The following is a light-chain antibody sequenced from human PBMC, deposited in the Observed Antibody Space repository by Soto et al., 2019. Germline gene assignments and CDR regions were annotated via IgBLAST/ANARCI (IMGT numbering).Light chain of an antibody. Sequence: DIQMTQSPSSLSASVGDRVTITCRASQSISRHLNWYRQKPGKAPEFLIYAVSSLQSGVPSRFSGSGSGADFTLTISGLQPEDFATYYCQQSHNSWTFGQGTKVEIK. CDR3: QQSHNSWT. CDR2: AVS. V-gene: IGKV1-39*01. J-gene: IGKJ1*01. CDR1: QSISRH.